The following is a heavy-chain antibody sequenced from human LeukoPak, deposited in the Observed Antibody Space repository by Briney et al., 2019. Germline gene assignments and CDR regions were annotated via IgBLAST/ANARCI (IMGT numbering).Heavy chain of an antibody. CDR1: GGSSSGCY. V-gene: IGHV4-34*01. Sequence: SETLSLTCVVYGGSSSGCYWSWIRQPPRKGLEWNGEINHDGNTVYNPSLKSRVTISVDTSKKQFSLKLSSVTAADTAVYYCASARGSGSYYDPYYYGMDVWGQGTTVTVSS. J-gene: IGHJ6*02. D-gene: IGHD3-10*01. CDR3: ASARGSGSYYDPYYYGMDV. CDR2: INHDGNT.